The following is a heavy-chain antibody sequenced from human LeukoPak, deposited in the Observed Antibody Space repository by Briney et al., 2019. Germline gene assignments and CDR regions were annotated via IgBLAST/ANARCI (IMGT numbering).Heavy chain of an antibody. CDR2: ISWNSGSI. Sequence: GGSLRLSCAASGFTFDDYAMHWVRQAPGKGLEWVSGISWNSGSIGYADSVKGRFTISRDNAKNSLYLQMNSLRAEDTALYYCAKDRGTAGGFDYWGQGTLVTVPS. CDR3: AKDRGTAGGFDY. J-gene: IGHJ4*02. CDR1: GFTFDDYA. D-gene: IGHD6-13*01. V-gene: IGHV3-9*01.